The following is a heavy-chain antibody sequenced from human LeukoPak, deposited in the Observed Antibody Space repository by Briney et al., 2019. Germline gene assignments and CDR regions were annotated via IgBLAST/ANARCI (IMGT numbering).Heavy chain of an antibody. D-gene: IGHD6-13*01. Sequence: PGGSLRLSCAASGFTFSSYSMNWVRQAPGKGLEWVSYISSSSSTIYYADSVKGRFTISRDNAKSSLYLQMNSLRAEDTAVYYCARGIAAAGTQAFYYYYYYMDVWGKGTTVTVSS. V-gene: IGHV3-48*01. CDR3: ARGIAAAGTQAFYYYYYYMDV. CDR1: GFTFSSYS. CDR2: ISSSSSTI. J-gene: IGHJ6*03.